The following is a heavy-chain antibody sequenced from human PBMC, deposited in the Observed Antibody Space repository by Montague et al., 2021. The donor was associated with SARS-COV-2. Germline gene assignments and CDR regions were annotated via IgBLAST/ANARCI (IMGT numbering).Heavy chain of an antibody. J-gene: IGHJ4*02. D-gene: IGHD5-24*01. V-gene: IGHV3-13*01. CDR1: GFTFSRHD. Sequence: SLRLSCAASGFTFSRHDMHWIRQATGKGLEWVSGIGAGGDTYYAASVKGRSSIFRENDKNFLYLQINSLRAGDTAVCYCARDSVDGLDYWGQGILVTVSS. CDR2: IGAGGDT. CDR3: ARDSVDGLDY.